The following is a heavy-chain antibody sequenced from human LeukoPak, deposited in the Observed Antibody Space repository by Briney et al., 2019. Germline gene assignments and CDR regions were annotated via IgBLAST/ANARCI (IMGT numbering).Heavy chain of an antibody. Sequence: PGGSLRLSCAASGFTFSFYSMNWVRQAPGKGLEWVSSISSDSRYIYYADSVKGRFTISRDNAKNSLYLQMNSLRAEDTAVYYCATDYAGNSLWYYYGLGVWAKGPRSPSP. CDR3: ATDYAGNSLWYYYGLGV. CDR1: GFTFSFYS. V-gene: IGHV3-21*01. CDR2: ISSDSRYI. D-gene: IGHD4-23*01. J-gene: IGHJ6*02.